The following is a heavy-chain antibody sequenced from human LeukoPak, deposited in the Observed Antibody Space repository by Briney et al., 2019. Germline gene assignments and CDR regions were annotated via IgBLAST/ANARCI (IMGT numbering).Heavy chain of an antibody. CDR3: ARDRYYYGSGSPFDY. CDR2: ISGYNGDT. CDR1: GFPFNTHA. J-gene: IGHJ4*02. Sequence: ASVKVSCRASGFPFNTHAVAWVRQAPGQGLEWMGWISGYNGDTKYAQKFQGRVTMTTDTSTSTAYMELRSLRSDDTAVYYCARDRYYYGSGSPFDYWGQGTLVTVSS. V-gene: IGHV1-18*01. D-gene: IGHD3-10*01.